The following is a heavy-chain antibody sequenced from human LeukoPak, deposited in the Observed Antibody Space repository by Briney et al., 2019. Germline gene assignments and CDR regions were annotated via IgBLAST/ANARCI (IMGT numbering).Heavy chain of an antibody. Sequence: PSQTLSLTCTVSGGSISSGGYYWSWIRQHPGKGLEWIGYIYYSGSTYYNPSLKSRVTISVDTSKNQFSLKLSSVTAADTAVYYCARDPSSYYYDSSGYPRPAHAFDIWGQGTMVTVSS. CDR1: GGSISSGGYY. D-gene: IGHD3-22*01. V-gene: IGHV4-31*03. CDR3: ARDPSSYYYDSSGYPRPAHAFDI. J-gene: IGHJ3*02. CDR2: IYYSGST.